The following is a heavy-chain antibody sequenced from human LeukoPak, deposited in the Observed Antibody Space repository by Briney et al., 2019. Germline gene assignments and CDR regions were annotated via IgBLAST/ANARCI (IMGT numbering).Heavy chain of an antibody. Sequence: GGSLRLSCAASGFTFANYAMTWVRQAPGKGLDWVSLISGSGSNTYYTDSVQGRFTISRDNSRNTLYLQMSSLRAEDTAIYYCAKERGISYTYEFDYWGQGTMVTVSS. CDR1: GFTFANYA. CDR3: AKERGISYTYEFDY. CDR2: ISGSGSNT. V-gene: IGHV3-23*01. D-gene: IGHD3-16*01. J-gene: IGHJ3*01.